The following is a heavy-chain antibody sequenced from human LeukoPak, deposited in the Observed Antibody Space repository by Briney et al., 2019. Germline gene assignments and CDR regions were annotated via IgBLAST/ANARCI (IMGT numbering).Heavy chain of an antibody. CDR2: INPNSGDT. J-gene: IGHJ4*02. CDR3: ATQRGSYLWGTDFDY. V-gene: IGHV1-2*02. CDR1: GYTFSGYY. D-gene: IGHD3-16*01. Sequence: GASVKVSCKACGYTFSGYYMHWVRQAPGQGLEWMGWINPNSGDTKYAQKFQGRVTMTRDTSISTAYMELSRLRSDDTAVYYCATQRGSYLWGTDFDYWGQGSLVTVSS.